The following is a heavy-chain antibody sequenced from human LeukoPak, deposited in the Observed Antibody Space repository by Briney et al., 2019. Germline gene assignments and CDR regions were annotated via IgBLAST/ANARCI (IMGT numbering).Heavy chain of an antibody. V-gene: IGHV4-59*01. CDR1: GGSTSSYH. CDR2: IYYSGST. Sequence: SETLSLTCTVSGGSTSSYHWTWIRQPPGKGLEWIGYIYYSGSTNYNPSLKSRVTISVDTSKNQFSLKLSSVTAADTAVYYCAREHYYGSGIDYWGQGTLVTVSS. CDR3: AREHYYGSGIDY. D-gene: IGHD3-10*01. J-gene: IGHJ4*02.